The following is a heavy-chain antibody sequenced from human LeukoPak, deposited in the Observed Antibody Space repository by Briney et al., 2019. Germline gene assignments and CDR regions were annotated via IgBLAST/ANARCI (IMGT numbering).Heavy chain of an antibody. V-gene: IGHV4-34*01. CDR2: INHSGST. Sequence: RTSETLSLTCAVYGGSFSGYYWSWIRQPPGKGLEWIGEINHSGSTNYNPSLKSRVTISVDTSKNQFSLKLSSVTAADTAVYYCASIYDGVFDPWAREPWSPSPQ. CDR1: GGSFSGYY. CDR3: ASIYDGVFDP. D-gene: IGHD3-3*01. J-gene: IGHJ5*02.